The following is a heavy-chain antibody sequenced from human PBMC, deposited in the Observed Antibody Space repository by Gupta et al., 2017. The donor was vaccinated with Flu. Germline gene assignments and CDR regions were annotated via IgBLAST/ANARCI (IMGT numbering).Heavy chain of an antibody. CDR2: AYWSADK. D-gene: IGHD3-22*01. Sequence: VSWLRQAPGRAPEWLALAYWSADKRYSPSLQHRLNIMKYASRSQVVLTMTNVDRDDTAKYYCAHCMKFYYFDLWGPGIPVTVSS. CDR3: AHCMKFYYFDL. V-gene: IGHV2-5*01. J-gene: IGHJ5*02.